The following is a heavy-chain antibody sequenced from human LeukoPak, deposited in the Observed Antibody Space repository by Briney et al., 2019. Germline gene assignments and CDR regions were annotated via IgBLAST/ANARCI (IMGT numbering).Heavy chain of an antibody. CDR1: GGSISSYY. Sequence: SETLSLTCTVSGGSISSYYWSWIQQPPGKGLEWIGYIYYSGSTNYNPSLKSRVTISVDTSKNQFSLKLSSVTAADTAVYYCARGGSYYGNWFDPWGQGTLVTVSS. V-gene: IGHV4-59*01. J-gene: IGHJ5*02. D-gene: IGHD3-10*01. CDR3: ARGGSYYGNWFDP. CDR2: IYYSGST.